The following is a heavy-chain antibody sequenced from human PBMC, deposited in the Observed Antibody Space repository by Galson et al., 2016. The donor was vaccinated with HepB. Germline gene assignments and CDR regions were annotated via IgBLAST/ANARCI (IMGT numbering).Heavy chain of an antibody. Sequence: SVKVSCKVSGYTLSELSMHWVRQASGKGLEWMGGFDPEDGETIYAQKFQGRVTMTEDTSTDTAYMELSSLTSEDTAVYYCAAASLGTGYGGSWFDPWGQGTLVTVSS. CDR3: AAASLGTGYGGSWFDP. CDR2: FDPEDGET. D-gene: IGHD4-23*01. J-gene: IGHJ5*02. CDR1: GYTLSELS. V-gene: IGHV1-24*01.